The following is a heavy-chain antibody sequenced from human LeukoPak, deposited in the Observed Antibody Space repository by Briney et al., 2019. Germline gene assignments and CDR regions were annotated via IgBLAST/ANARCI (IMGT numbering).Heavy chain of an antibody. CDR1: GYTFTSYA. CDR3: ARVWGIAAAGDY. CDR2: INAGNGNT. J-gene: IGHJ4*02. D-gene: IGHD6-13*01. Sequence: GASVKVSCKASGYTFTSYAMHWVRQAPGQRLEWMGWINAGNGNTKYSQKFQGRVTITRDTSASTAYMELSSLRSEDTAVYYCARVWGIAAAGDYWDQGTLVTVSS. V-gene: IGHV1-3*01.